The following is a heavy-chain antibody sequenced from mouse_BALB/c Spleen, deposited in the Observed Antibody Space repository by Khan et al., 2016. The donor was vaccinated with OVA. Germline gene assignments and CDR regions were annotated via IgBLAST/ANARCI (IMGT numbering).Heavy chain of an antibody. CDR3: VRYGAYHKNDGLLAY. D-gene: IGHD1-2*01. J-gene: IGHJ3*01. Sequence: QVQLKESGAELARPGASVKMSCKASGYTFTSYTIHWIKLRPGQGLEWIGYINPSNGYTNYNQKFRDKATLTADQSSTTAYMPLSSLTSDESAVYNCVRYGAYHKNDGLLAYGGQGTLVTVSS. V-gene: IGHV1-4*01. CDR1: GYTFTSYT. CDR2: INPSNGYT.